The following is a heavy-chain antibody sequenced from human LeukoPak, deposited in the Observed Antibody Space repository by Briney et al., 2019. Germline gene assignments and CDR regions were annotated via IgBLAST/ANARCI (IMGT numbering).Heavy chain of an antibody. Sequence: PGWSLRLSCAASGFTFNNAWMSWVRQAPGKGLVWVSRINGDGSITTYADSVRGRFTISRDNAKNTLYLQMNSLRAEDTAVYYCARAGNGFDIWGRGTMVTVSS. CDR1: GFTFNNAW. V-gene: IGHV3-74*01. CDR3: ARAGNGFDI. CDR2: INGDGSIT. J-gene: IGHJ3*02.